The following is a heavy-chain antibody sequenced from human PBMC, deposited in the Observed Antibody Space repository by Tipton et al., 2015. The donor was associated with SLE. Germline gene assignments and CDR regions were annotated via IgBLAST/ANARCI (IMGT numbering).Heavy chain of an antibody. CDR1: GGSFSGYY. Sequence: TLSLTCAVYGGSFSGYYWSWIRQPPGKGLEWIREINHSGSTNYNPSLKSRVTISVDTSKNQFSLKLSSVTAADTAVYYCARGLEGGYYFDYWGQGTLVTVSS. J-gene: IGHJ4*02. CDR3: ARGLEGGYYFDY. V-gene: IGHV4-34*01. CDR2: INHSGST. D-gene: IGHD1-1*01.